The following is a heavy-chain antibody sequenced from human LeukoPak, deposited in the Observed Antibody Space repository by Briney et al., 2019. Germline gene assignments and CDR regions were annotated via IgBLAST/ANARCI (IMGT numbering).Heavy chain of an antibody. J-gene: IGHJ4*02. Sequence: GGSLRLSCAASGVTVSRNYMSWVRQAPGKGLEWVLVIYADGTTYYADSVKGRFTISRDNSKNTLYLQMNSLRAEDTAVYYCARDLEGYFDYWGQGTLVTVPS. V-gene: IGHV3-53*01. CDR3: ARDLEGYFDY. CDR1: GVTVSRNY. D-gene: IGHD1-1*01. CDR2: IYADGTT.